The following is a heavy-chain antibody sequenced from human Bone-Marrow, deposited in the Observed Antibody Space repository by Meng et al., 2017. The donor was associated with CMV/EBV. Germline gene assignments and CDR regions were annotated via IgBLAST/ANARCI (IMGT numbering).Heavy chain of an antibody. CDR3: AKDREYYDFWSGYSYYYGMDV. V-gene: IGHV3-30*02. J-gene: IGHJ6*02. D-gene: IGHD3-3*01. CDR2: IRYDGSNK. CDR1: GFTFSSYG. Sequence: GGSLRLSCAASGFTFSSYGMHWVRQAPGKGLEWVAFIRYDGSNKYYADSVKGRFTISRDNSKNTLYLQMNSPRAEDTAVYYCAKDREYYDFWSGYSYYYGMDVWGQGTTVTVSS.